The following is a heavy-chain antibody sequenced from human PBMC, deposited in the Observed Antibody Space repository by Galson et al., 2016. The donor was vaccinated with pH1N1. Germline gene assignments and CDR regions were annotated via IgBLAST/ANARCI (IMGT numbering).Heavy chain of an antibody. V-gene: IGHV3-74*01. CDR1: GFTFSDYW. J-gene: IGHJ5*02. CDR2: INIDGSTT. CDR3: ARPRATALAYGFDP. Sequence: SLRLSCAASGFTFSDYWMHWVRQAPGKGLVWVSHINIDGSTTVYADSVKGRFTISRDNARNTLFLQMNSLRDEDTGVYYCARPRATALAYGFDPWGQGTLVTVSS. D-gene: IGHD2-21*02.